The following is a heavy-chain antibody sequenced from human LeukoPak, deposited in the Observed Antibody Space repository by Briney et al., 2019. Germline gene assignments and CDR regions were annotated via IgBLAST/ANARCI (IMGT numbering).Heavy chain of an antibody. V-gene: IGHV3-23*01. J-gene: IGHJ4*02. Sequence: GGSLRLSCAASGFTFSSYAMSWVRQAPRKGLEWVSAISGSGGSTYYADSVKGRFTISRDNSKNTLYLQMNSLRAEDTAVYYCAKEGYYYDSSGYRYWGQGTLVTVSS. D-gene: IGHD3-22*01. CDR1: GFTFSSYA. CDR3: AKEGYYYDSSGYRY. CDR2: ISGSGGST.